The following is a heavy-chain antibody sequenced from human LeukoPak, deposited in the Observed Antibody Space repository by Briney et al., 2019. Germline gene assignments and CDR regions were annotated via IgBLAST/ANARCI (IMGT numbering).Heavy chain of an antibody. V-gene: IGHV4-61*02. Sequence: SETLSLTCAVSGGSISSGDYPWSWIRQPAGKGLEWIGRIYTSGSTNYNPSLKSRVTMSVDTSKNQFSLKLSSVTAADTAVYYCARAPYYYASSGYYNFDIWGQGTMVTVSS. J-gene: IGHJ3*02. CDR3: ARAPYYYASSGYYNFDI. D-gene: IGHD3-22*01. CDR1: GGSISSGDYP. CDR2: IYTSGST.